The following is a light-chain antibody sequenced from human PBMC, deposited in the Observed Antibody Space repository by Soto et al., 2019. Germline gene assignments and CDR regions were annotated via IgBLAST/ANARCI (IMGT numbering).Light chain of an antibody. CDR3: SSYPSSSTLV. V-gene: IGLV2-14*01. Sequence: QSALTQPASVSGSPGQSITISCTGTSSDVGDFDCVSWYQQHPGKAPKLMIYEVSDRPSGVSNRFSGSKSGDTASLTISGLQAEDEADYYCSSYPSSSTLVFGGGTKLTVL. CDR2: EVS. J-gene: IGLJ2*01. CDR1: SSDVGDFDC.